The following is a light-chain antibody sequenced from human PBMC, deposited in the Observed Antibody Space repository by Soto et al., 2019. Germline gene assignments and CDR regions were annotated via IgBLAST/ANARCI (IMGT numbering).Light chain of an antibody. CDR2: VAS. CDR1: QTISVY. V-gene: IGKV1-39*01. CDR3: QQSFTTPLT. J-gene: IGKJ4*01. Sequence: DIQMTQSPSSLSASVGDRVTITFRASQTISVYLNWHQQKPGKAPNVLINVASTLRSGVPSRFSGSGSGTDFNLTINSLQPEDFATYFCQQSFTTPLTFGGGTKVDIK.